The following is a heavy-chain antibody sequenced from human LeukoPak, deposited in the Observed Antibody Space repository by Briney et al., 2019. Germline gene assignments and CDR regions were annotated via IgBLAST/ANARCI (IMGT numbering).Heavy chain of an antibody. Sequence: SETVSLTCTVSGGSISSYCWSWIRQPPGKGLEWIGYIYYSGSTNYNPSLKSRVTISVDTSKNQFSLKLSSVTAADTAVYYCAREERLLWFGELFGGWYFDLWGRGTLVTVSS. D-gene: IGHD3-10*01. CDR3: AREERLLWFGELFGGWYFDL. CDR1: GGSISSYC. CDR2: IYYSGST. J-gene: IGHJ2*01. V-gene: IGHV4-59*01.